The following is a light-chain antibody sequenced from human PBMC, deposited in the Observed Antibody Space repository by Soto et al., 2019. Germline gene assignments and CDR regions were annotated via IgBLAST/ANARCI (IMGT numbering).Light chain of an antibody. Sequence: DIQMTQSPSSLSASVGDRVAITCRARQSISSYLNWYQQKPGKAPKLLIYAASTLQSGVPSRFSGSGSGTEFTLTISSLQSEDFEVYYCQQYNNWPLTFGGGTKVDIK. V-gene: IGKV1-39*01. CDR2: AAS. J-gene: IGKJ4*01. CDR1: QSISSY. CDR3: QQYNNWPLT.